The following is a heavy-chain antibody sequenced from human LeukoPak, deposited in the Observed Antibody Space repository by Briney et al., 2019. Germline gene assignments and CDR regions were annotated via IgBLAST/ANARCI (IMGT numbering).Heavy chain of an antibody. V-gene: IGHV3-30*03. CDR3: ARDPDLRRGYDGEGY. CDR2: ISSDGSKQ. CDR1: GFTFSSYG. D-gene: IGHD5-12*01. J-gene: IGHJ4*02. Sequence: GGSLRLSCAASGFTFSSYGLHWVRQAPGEGLDWVAVISSDGSKQYYADSAKGRFTISRDNPKNSLYLLMNTLRAEDTAVYYCARDPDLRRGYDGEGYWGQGTLVTVSS.